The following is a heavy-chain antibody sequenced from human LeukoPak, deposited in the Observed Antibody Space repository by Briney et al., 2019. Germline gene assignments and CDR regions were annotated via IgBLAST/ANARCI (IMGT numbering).Heavy chain of an antibody. CDR2: ISSSSSYI. CDR3: ARATYGSGSYLADY. D-gene: IGHD3-10*01. J-gene: IGHJ4*02. Sequence: PGGSLRLSCAASGFTFSSYSMNWVRQAPGKGLEWVSSISSSSSYIYYADSVKGRFTISRDNAKNSLYLQMNGLRAEDTAVYYCARATYGSGSYLADYWGQGTLVTVSS. V-gene: IGHV3-21*01. CDR1: GFTFSSYS.